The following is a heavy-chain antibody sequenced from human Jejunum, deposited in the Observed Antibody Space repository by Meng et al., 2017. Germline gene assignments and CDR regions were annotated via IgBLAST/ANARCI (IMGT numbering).Heavy chain of an antibody. Sequence: ASVKVSCKAPGYTFDSHGINWVRQAPGQGLEWMGWISGFNGNTNFAQKFKGRVTMTIDTSTNTAYMEMRSLRSDDTAVYYCARSIVIRGDHYYGLDVWGQGTMVTVSS. CDR3: ARSIVIRGDHYYGLDV. CDR2: ISGFNGNT. V-gene: IGHV1-18*01. D-gene: IGHD3-10*01. J-gene: IGHJ6*02. CDR1: GYTFDSHG.